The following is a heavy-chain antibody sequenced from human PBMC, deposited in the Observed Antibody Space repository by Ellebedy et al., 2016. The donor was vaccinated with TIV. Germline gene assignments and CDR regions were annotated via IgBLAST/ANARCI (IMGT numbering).Heavy chain of an antibody. Sequence: GESLKISXGASGISFDNAWMSWVRQAPGKGLEWVGRIKSKSDGGTIDYAAPVKGRFTISRDDSKNTLFLEMNSLRAEDTAVYYCVKGGWGSYSDYWGQGIVVTVFS. CDR2: IKSKSDGGTI. J-gene: IGHJ4*02. CDR3: VKGGWGSYSDY. CDR1: GISFDNAW. V-gene: IGHV3-15*01. D-gene: IGHD7-27*01.